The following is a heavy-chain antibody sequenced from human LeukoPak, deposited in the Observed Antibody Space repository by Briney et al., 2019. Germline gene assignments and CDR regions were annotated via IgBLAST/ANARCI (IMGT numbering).Heavy chain of an antibody. D-gene: IGHD6-13*01. Sequence: SETLSLTCTVSGGSISSYYWSWIRQPAGEGLEWIGRIYTSGSTDYNPSLKSRVTMSVDTSKNQFSLKLSSVTAADTAVYYCAGDLVQQRLHYYYYMDVWGKGTTVTVSS. CDR2: IYTSGST. CDR3: AGDLVQQRLHYYYYMDV. CDR1: GGSISSYY. J-gene: IGHJ6*03. V-gene: IGHV4-4*07.